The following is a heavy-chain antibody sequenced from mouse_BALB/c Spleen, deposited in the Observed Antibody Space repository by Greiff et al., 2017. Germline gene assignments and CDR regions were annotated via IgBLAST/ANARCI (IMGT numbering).Heavy chain of an antibody. Sequence: QVQLQQSGAELARPGASVKLSCKASGYTFTDYYINWVKQRTGQGLEWIGEIYPGSGNTYYNEKFKGKATLTADKSSSTAYMQLSILTSEDSAVYFCARTTAGAMDYWGQGTSVTVSS. CDR2: IYPGSGNT. D-gene: IGHD1-2*01. V-gene: IGHV1-77*01. J-gene: IGHJ4*01. CDR3: ARTTAGAMDY. CDR1: GYTFTDYY.